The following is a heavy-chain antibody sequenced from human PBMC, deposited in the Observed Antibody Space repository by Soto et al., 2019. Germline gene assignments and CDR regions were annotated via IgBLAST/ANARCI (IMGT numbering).Heavy chain of an antibody. CDR2: ISAYNGNT. V-gene: IGHV1-18*01. CDR1: GYTFTSYG. J-gene: IGHJ6*03. D-gene: IGHD3-3*01. Sequence: GASVKVSCKASGYTFTSYGISWVRQAPGQGLEWMGWISAYNGNTNYAQKLQGRVTMTTDTSTSTAYMELRSLRSDDTAVYYCARDAGRGLRFLGWFQGDYMDVWGKGTTVTVSS. CDR3: ARDAGRGLRFLGWFQGDYMDV.